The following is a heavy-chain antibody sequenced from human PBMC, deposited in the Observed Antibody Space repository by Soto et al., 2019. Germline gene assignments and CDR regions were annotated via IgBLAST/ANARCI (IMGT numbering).Heavy chain of an antibody. D-gene: IGHD6-13*01. CDR2: ISAYNGNT. CDR1: GYTFTSYG. J-gene: IGHJ5*02. CDR3: ARAPRSSWYAP. Sequence: QVQLVQSGAEVKKPGASVKVSCKASGYTFTSYGISWVRQAPGQGLEWMGWISAYNGNTNYAQKLQGXXTXTXXTSPSTAYMELRSLRSDDTAVYYCARAPRSSWYAPWGQGTLVTVSS. V-gene: IGHV1-18*01.